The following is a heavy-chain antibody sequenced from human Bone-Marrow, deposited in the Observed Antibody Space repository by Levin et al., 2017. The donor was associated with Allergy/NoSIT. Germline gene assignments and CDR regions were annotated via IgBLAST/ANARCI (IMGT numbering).Heavy chain of an antibody. J-gene: IGHJ4*02. Sequence: AGGSLRLSCAVSGFTVSSNYMSWVRQAPGKGLEWVSLIYSGGSTNYADSVKGRFTISRDNFKNTLYLQMNSLRAEDTAVYYCAGGPSRGYWGQGTLVTVSS. CDR3: AGGPSRGY. CDR2: IYSGGST. D-gene: IGHD3-16*01. CDR1: GFTVSSNY. V-gene: IGHV3-66*01.